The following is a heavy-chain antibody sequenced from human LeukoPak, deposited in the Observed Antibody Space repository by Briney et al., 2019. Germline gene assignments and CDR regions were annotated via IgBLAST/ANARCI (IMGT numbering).Heavy chain of an antibody. Sequence: ASVKVSCKASGGTFSSYAISWVRQAPGQGLEWMGGIIPIFGTANYAQKFQGRVTITADESTSTAYMELSSLRSEDTAVYYCAAHSGSYYAFDIWGQGTMVTVSS. D-gene: IGHD1-26*01. V-gene: IGHV1-69*13. CDR3: AAHSGSYYAFDI. CDR2: IIPIFGTA. J-gene: IGHJ3*02. CDR1: GGTFSSYA.